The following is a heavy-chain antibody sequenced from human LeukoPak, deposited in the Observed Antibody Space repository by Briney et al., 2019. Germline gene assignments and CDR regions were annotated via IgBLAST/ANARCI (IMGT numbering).Heavy chain of an antibody. Sequence: GASVKVSCKASGYTFTSYYMHWVRQAPGQGLEWMGIINPSADNTRYAQKFQGRLTMTRDMSTSTVYMELSSLRFEDTAMYYCARALPHRRLMDTTMEQHWFDPWGQGTLVTVSS. CDR2: INPSADNT. J-gene: IGHJ5*02. CDR3: ARALPHRRLMDTTMEQHWFDP. CDR1: GYTFTSYY. D-gene: IGHD5-18*01. V-gene: IGHV1-46*01.